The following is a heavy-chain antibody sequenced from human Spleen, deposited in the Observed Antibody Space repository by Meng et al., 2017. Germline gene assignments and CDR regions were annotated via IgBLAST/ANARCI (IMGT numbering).Heavy chain of an antibody. J-gene: IGHJ4*02. Sequence: GESLKISCAASGFTFSSYGMHWVRQAPGKGLEWVALISYDGSNKYYADSVKGRFTISRDNSKNTLYLQMNSLRAEDTAVYYCARDRSLGGVIDYWGQGTLVTVSS. CDR2: ISYDGSNK. V-gene: IGHV3-30*19. CDR3: ARDRSLGGVIDY. CDR1: GFTFSSYG. D-gene: IGHD3-16*01.